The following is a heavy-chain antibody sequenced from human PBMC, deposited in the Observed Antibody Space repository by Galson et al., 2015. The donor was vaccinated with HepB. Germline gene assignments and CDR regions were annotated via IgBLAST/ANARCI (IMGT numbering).Heavy chain of an antibody. CDR2: ISAYNGNT. J-gene: IGHJ4*02. Sequence: QAPGQGLEWMGWISAYNGNTNYAQKLQGRVTMTTDTSTSTAYMELRSLRSDDTAVYYCARDDRVGAASYFDYWGQGTLVTVSS. V-gene: IGHV1-18*01. CDR3: ARDDRVGAASYFDY. D-gene: IGHD3-3*01.